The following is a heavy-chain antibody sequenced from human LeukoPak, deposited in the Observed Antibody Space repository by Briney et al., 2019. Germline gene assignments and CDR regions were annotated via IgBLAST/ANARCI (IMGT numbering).Heavy chain of an antibody. J-gene: IGHJ4*02. CDR1: GFTFSSYS. CDR3: ARSAAGTYY. V-gene: IGHV3-21*01. Sequence: GGSLRLACVASGFTFSSYSMNWVRQAPGKGLEWVSSISSSSSYKYYTDSVKGRFTISRDNAKNSLYLQMNSLRAEDTAVYYCARSAAGTYYWGQGTLVTVSS. CDR2: ISSSSSYK. D-gene: IGHD1-1*01.